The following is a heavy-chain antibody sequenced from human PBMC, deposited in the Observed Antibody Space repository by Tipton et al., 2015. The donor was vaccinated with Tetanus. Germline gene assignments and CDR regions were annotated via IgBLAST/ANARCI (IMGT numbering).Heavy chain of an antibody. CDR2: IRSKAYGGTT. D-gene: IGHD6-6*01. V-gene: IGHV3-49*03. CDR3: TRPSIAARPYYGMDV. CDR1: GFTFGDYA. Sequence: SLRLSCTASGFTFGDYAMSWFRQAPGKGLEWVGFIRSKAYGGTTEYAASVKGRFTISRDDSKSIAYLQMNSLKTEDTAVYYCTRPSIAARPYYGMDVWGQGTTVTVSS. J-gene: IGHJ6*02.